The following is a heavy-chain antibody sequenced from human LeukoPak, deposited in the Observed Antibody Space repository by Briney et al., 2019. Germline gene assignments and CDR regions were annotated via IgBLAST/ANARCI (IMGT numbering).Heavy chain of an antibody. V-gene: IGHV3-23*01. Sequence: PGGSLRLSCAASGFTFSNYAMSWVRQAPGKGLEWVSAISYSGRSTYYADSVKGRFTISRDNSKNTLYLQMNSLRAEETAVYYCARDRMVYTYWGQGTLVTVSS. CDR3: ARDRMVYTY. CDR1: GFTFSNYA. J-gene: IGHJ4*02. CDR2: ISYSGRST. D-gene: IGHD3-10*01.